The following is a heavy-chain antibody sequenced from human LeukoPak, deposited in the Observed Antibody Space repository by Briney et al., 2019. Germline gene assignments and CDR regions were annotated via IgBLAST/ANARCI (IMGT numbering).Heavy chain of an antibody. CDR1: GYSFTTYW. D-gene: IGHD3-16*01. J-gene: IGHJ4*02. Sequence: GESLKISCKGSGYSFTTYWIGWVRQLPGKGLECLGVIYPGDSDTRYSPSFQGQVTISADKSISTAYLQWSSLKASDTAIYYCARLGGFYFDYWGQGTLVTVSS. CDR3: ARLGGFYFDY. CDR2: IYPGDSDT. V-gene: IGHV5-51*01.